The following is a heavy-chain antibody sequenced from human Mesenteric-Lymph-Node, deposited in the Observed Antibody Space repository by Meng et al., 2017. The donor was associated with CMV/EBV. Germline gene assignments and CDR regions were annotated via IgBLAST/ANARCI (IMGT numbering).Heavy chain of an antibody. Sequence: GSLRLSCAVYGGSFSGYYWSWIRQPPGKGLEWIGEINHSGSTNYNPSLKSRVTISVDTSKNQFSLKLTSVTAADTAVYYCARKYQLHLWYFDLWGRGTLVTVSS. J-gene: IGHJ2*01. CDR3: ARKYQLHLWYFDL. V-gene: IGHV4-34*01. D-gene: IGHD2-2*01. CDR1: GGSFSGYY. CDR2: INHSGST.